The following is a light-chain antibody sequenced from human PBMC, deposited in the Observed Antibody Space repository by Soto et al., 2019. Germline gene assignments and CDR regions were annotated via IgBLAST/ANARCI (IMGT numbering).Light chain of an antibody. J-gene: IGKJ5*01. CDR3: QQRSNWPLIT. CDR2: DAS. CDR1: QSVSSY. Sequence: EIVLTQSPATLSLSPGESATLSCRASQSVSSYLVWYQQKPGQAPRLLIYDASHRATGIPARFSGSGSGTDFTLTISSLEPEDFAVYFCQQRSNWPLITFGQGTRLEIK. V-gene: IGKV3-11*01.